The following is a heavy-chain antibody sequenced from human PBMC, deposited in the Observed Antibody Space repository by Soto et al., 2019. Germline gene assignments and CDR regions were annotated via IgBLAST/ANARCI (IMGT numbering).Heavy chain of an antibody. CDR1: VCTFSSYW. V-gene: IGHV3-7*01. D-gene: IGHD3-10*01. Sequence: GGSVRLSCASSVCTFSSYWMSWVRHSPGKGLEWVANIKQDGSEKYYVDSVKGRFTISRDNDKNSLYLQMNSLRAEDTAVYYCARSLSSPTSGSYYLEYWGQGTLFIVSS. J-gene: IGHJ4*02. CDR3: ARSLSSPTSGSYYLEY. CDR2: IKQDGSEK.